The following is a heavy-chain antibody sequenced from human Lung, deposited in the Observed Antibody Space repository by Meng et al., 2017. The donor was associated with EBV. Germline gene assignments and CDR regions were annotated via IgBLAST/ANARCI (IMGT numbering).Heavy chain of an antibody. V-gene: IGHV4-4*02. J-gene: IGHJ4*02. CDR3: ARGGTSSAPFDY. Sequence: QVHLRGSGPGLVKPSGTLSLTCDVSGASISRSDLGSWVRQPPGKGLEWIGEIYHSGSTNYNPSLKSRVTISVDTSKNQFSLSLNSVTAADTAVYYCARGGTSSAPFDYWGQETLVTVSS. CDR1: GASISRSDL. D-gene: IGHD2-2*01. CDR2: IYHSGST.